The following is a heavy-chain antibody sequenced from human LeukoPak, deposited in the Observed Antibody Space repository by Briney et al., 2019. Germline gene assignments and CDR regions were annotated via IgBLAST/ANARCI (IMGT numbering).Heavy chain of an antibody. V-gene: IGHV3-48*04. CDR1: GFPFITYN. D-gene: IGHD2-2*01. CDR3: ARGKYPGAFDI. J-gene: IGHJ3*02. Sequence: GGSLRLSCAVSGFPFITYNMNWVRQAPGKGLEWVSYTDSSSSTIYYADSVKGRFTVSRDNAKNSLYLQMNSLRAEDTAVYYCARGKYPGAFDIWGQGTMVTVSS. CDR2: TDSSSSTI.